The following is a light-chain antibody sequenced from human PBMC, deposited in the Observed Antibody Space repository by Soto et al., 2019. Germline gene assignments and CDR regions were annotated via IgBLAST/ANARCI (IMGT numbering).Light chain of an antibody. Sequence: QSVLTQPPSVSAAPRQRVTSSCSGSSSNIGNNVVNWYQQLPGKAPKLLIYDDDLLPSGVSDRFSGSKSGTSASLAISGLQSEDEADYYCAAWDDSMNGYVFGTGTKVTVL. J-gene: IGLJ1*01. CDR2: DDD. CDR3: AAWDDSMNGYV. CDR1: SSNIGNNV. V-gene: IGLV1-36*01.